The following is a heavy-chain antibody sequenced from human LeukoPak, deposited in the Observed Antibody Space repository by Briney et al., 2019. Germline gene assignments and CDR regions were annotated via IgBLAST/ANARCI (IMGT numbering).Heavy chain of an antibody. CDR3: ARGGVGLVIIPGWEYDYYGMDV. CDR2: ISSSASYM. D-gene: IGHD3/OR15-3a*01. J-gene: IGHJ6*02. V-gene: IGHV3-21*01. Sequence: GGSLRLSCAASGFTFSSYWMHWVRQAPGKGLEWVSSISSSASYMYYADSVKGRFTISRDNAKNSLYLQMNSLRAEDTAVYYCARGGVGLVIIPGWEYDYYGMDVWGQGTTVTVSS. CDR1: GFTFSSYW.